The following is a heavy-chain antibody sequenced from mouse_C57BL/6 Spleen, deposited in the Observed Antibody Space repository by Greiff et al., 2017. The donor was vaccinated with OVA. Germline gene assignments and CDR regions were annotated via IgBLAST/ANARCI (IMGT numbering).Heavy chain of an antibody. CDR1: GYSITSGYY. J-gene: IGHJ2*01. CDR2: ISYDGSN. Sequence: EVQLQESGPGLVKPSQSLSLTCSVTGYSITSGYYWNWLRQFPGNKLEWMGYISYDGSNNYNPSLKNRISITRDTSKNQFFLKLNSVTTEDTATYYCARGITTVVFDYWGQGTTLTVSS. D-gene: IGHD1-1*01. CDR3: ARGITTVVFDY. V-gene: IGHV3-6*01.